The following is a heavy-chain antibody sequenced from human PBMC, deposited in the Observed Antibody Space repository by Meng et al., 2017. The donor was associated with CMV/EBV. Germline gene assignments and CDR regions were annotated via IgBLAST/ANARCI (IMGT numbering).Heavy chain of an antibody. CDR1: GIIFSAYA. J-gene: IGHJ4*02. CDR3: ARDAYCSSTSCYLGAGFFDY. D-gene: IGHD2-2*01. Sequence: GESLKISCAASGIIFSAYAVTWVRQAPGKGLEWVSSISNSSSYIYYADSVKGRFTISRDNAKNSLYLQMNSLRAEDTAVYYCARDAYCSSTSCYLGAGFFDYWGQGTLVTVSS. V-gene: IGHV3-21*01. CDR2: ISNSSSYI.